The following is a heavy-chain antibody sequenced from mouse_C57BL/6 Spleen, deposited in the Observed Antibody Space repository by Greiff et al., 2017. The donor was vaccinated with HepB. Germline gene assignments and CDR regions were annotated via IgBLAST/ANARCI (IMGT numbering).Heavy chain of an antibody. Sequence: QVQLQQSGAELAKPGASVKLSCKASGYTFTSYWMHWVNQRPGQGLEWIGYINPSSGYTKYNQKFKDKATLTADKSSSTAYMQLSSLTYEDSAVYYCARPREFITTGGDYAMDYWGQGTSVTVSS. CDR3: ARPREFITTGGDYAMDY. CDR2: INPSSGYT. V-gene: IGHV1-7*01. J-gene: IGHJ4*01. D-gene: IGHD1-1*01. CDR1: GYTFTSYW.